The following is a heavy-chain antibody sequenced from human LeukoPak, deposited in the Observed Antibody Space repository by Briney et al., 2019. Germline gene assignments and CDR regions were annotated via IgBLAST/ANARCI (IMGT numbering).Heavy chain of an antibody. Sequence: GGSLRLSCAASGFTFSSHWMHWVRQAPGKGLVWVSRITSDGTSTIYANSVKGRFTISRDNAKNALYLQMNSLRAEDTAVYYCARVPTRHPVHYPYFDYWGQGALVTVSS. CDR2: ITSDGTST. D-gene: IGHD6-6*01. J-gene: IGHJ4*02. CDR1: GFTFSSHW. CDR3: ARVPTRHPVHYPYFDY. V-gene: IGHV3-74*01.